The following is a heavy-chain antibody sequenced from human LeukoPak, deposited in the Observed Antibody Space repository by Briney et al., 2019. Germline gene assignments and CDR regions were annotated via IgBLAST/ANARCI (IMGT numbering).Heavy chain of an antibody. V-gene: IGHV3-33*01. CDR3: ARAEVGAGRNSNYSRTNYYYYYGMDV. D-gene: IGHD4-11*01. CDR2: IWYDGSNK. CDR1: GFTFSSYG. J-gene: IGHJ6*02. Sequence: PGGSLRLSCAASGFTFSSYGMHWVRQAPGKGREWVAVIWYDGSNKYYADSVKGRFTISRDNSKNTLYLQMNSLRAEDTAVYYCARAEVGAGRNSNYSRTNYYYYYGMDVWGQGTTVTVSS.